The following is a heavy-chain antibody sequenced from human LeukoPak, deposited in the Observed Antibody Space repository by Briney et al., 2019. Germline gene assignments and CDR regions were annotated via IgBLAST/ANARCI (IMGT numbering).Heavy chain of an antibody. J-gene: IGHJ2*01. V-gene: IGHV3-23*01. CDR1: RFTFSSYA. CDR2: ISGSGGIT. Sequence: GGSLRLSCAPSRFTFSSYAMSWVRQAPGKGLEWVSAISGSGGITYYADSVKGRFTISRDNSKNTLYLQMHSLRAEDTAVYYCAKDYVQLWSWYFDLWGRGTLVTVSS. D-gene: IGHD5-18*01. CDR3: AKDYVQLWSWYFDL.